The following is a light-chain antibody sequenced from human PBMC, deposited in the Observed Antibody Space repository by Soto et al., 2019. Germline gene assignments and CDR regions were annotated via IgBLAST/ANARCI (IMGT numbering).Light chain of an antibody. CDR1: QSINSY. V-gene: IGKV1-39*01. Sequence: DIQMTQSPSSLSASVGDRVTITCRASQSINSYLNWYQQKPGKAPKFLIYAASNLQSGVPSRFSGSGSGTDFTLTISSLQPEDFATYYCQQSYSSPRTFGQGTKVEIK. CDR2: AAS. CDR3: QQSYSSPRT. J-gene: IGKJ1*01.